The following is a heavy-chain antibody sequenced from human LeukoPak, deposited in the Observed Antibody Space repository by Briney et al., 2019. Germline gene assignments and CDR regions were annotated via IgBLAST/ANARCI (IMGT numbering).Heavy chain of an antibody. V-gene: IGHV4-30-4*01. D-gene: IGHD3-22*01. J-gene: IGHJ4*02. CDR1: GGSISSGDYY. Sequence: SQTLSLTCTVSGGSISSGDYYWSWIRQPPGKGLEWIGYIYYSGSTYYNPSLKSRVTISVDTSKNQFSLKLSSVTAADTAVYYCAREGGYYDSSGYYYFDYWGQGTLVTVSS. CDR3: AREGGYYDSSGYYYFDY. CDR2: IYYSGST.